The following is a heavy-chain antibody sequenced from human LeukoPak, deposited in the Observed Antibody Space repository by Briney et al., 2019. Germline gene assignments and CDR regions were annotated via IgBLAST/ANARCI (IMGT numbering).Heavy chain of an antibody. Sequence: PGGSLRLSCAASGFTFSSYSMSWVRQAPGKGLEWVANIKQDGSEKHYVDSVKGRFTISRDNAKNSLYLQMNSLRAEDTAVYYCAVYYNSGPVGYWGQGTLVTVSS. CDR2: IKQDGSEK. D-gene: IGHD3-22*01. CDR1: GFTFSSYS. V-gene: IGHV3-7*01. J-gene: IGHJ4*02. CDR3: AVYYNSGPVGY.